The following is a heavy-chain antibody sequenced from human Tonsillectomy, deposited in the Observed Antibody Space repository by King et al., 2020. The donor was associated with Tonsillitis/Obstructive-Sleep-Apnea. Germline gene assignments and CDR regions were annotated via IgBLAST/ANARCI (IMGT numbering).Heavy chain of an antibody. D-gene: IGHD2-2*01. V-gene: IGHV3-53*01. CDR2: IYSGGST. CDR3: ASIVVVPAATSDAFDI. J-gene: IGHJ3*02. CDR1: GFTVSSNY. Sequence: VQLVESGGGLIQPGGSLRLSCAASGFTVSSNYMSWVRQAPGKGLEWVSVIYSGGSTYYADSVKGRFTISRDNSKNTLYLQMNSLRAEDPAVYYCASIVVVPAATSDAFDIWGQGTMVTVSS.